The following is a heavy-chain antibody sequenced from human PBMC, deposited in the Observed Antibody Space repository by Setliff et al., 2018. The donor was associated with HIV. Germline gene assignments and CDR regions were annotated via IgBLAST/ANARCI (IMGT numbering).Heavy chain of an antibody. J-gene: IGHJ6*03. V-gene: IGHV1-18*01. D-gene: IGHD2-15*01. Sequence: ASVKVSCKASGYTFTNYGISWVRQAPGQGLEWMGWISAYNGNTNYAQKLQGRVTMTTDTSTSTAYMELRSLRSDDTAVYYCARRAGTPNYYYYYMDVWGNGTTVTVSS. CDR3: ARRAGTPNYYYYYMDV. CDR2: ISAYNGNT. CDR1: GYTFTNYG.